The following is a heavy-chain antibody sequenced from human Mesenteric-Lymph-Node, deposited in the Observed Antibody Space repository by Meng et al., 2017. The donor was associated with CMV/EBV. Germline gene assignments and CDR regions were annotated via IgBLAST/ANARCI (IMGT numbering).Heavy chain of an antibody. V-gene: IGHV4-59*12. D-gene: IGHD3-3*01. J-gene: IGHJ6*02. CDR3: ARDPGYYDFWSGYYKGHYYYYGMDV. CDR1: GGSISSDY. Sequence: SETLSLTCTVSGGSISSDYWSWIRQPPGKGLEWIGYTYYSGSTNYNPSLKSRVTISVDMSKNQFSLRLSSVTAADTAVYYCARDPGYYDFWSGYYKGHYYYYGMDVWGQGTTVTVSS. CDR2: TYYSGST.